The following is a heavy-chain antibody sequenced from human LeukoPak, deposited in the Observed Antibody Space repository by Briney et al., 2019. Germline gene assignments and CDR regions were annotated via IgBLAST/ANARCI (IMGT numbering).Heavy chain of an antibody. J-gene: IGHJ3*02. D-gene: IGHD6-25*01. CDR2: IYYSGST. Sequence: PSQTLSLTCTVSGGSISSGGYYWSWIRQPPGKGLEWIGYIYYSGSTNYNPSLKSRVTISVDTSKNQFSLKLSSVTAADTAVYYCARGGRAARNAFDIWGQGTMVTVSS. V-gene: IGHV4-61*08. CDR1: GGSISSGGYY. CDR3: ARGGRAARNAFDI.